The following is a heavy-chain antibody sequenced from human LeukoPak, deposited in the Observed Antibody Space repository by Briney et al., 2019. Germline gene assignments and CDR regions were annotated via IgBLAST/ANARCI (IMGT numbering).Heavy chain of an antibody. CDR2: IRYDGSNK. Sequence: GGSLRLSCAASGFTFSSYGMHWVRQAPGKGLEWVAFIRYDGSNKYYADSVKGRFTISRDNSKNTLYLQMNSLRAEDTAVYYCARSRTIADAFDIWGQGTMVTVSS. V-gene: IGHV3-30*02. CDR1: GFTFSSYG. CDR3: ARSRTIADAFDI. D-gene: IGHD3-9*01. J-gene: IGHJ3*02.